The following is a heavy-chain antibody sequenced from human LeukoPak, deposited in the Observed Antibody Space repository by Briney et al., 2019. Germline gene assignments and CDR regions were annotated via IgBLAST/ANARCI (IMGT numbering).Heavy chain of an antibody. CDR2: IYYSGST. Sequence: SETLSLTCTVSGGSISSSSYYWGWIRQPPGKGLEWIGSIYYSGSTYYNPSLKSRVTISVDTSKNQFSLKLSSVTAADTAVYYCASITMVRGVISHVIYFDYWGQGTLVAVSS. CDR1: GGSISSSSYY. V-gene: IGHV4-39*01. J-gene: IGHJ4*02. CDR3: ASITMVRGVISHVIYFDY. D-gene: IGHD3-10*01.